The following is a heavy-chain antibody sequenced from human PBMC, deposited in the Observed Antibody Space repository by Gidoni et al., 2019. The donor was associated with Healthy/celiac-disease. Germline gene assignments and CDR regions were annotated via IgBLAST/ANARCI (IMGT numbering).Heavy chain of an antibody. CDR2: MNPNSGNK. Sequence: AEVKKPGASVKVYCKASGYTCTSYDINWVRQSTRQGLEWMGWMNPNSGNKVYAQKFQGRVTMTRNTSISTAYMELSSLRSEDTSVYYCARAPQAYDFCSGYYRVAFDYWGQGTLVTVSS. CDR3: ARAPQAYDFCSGYYRVAFDY. D-gene: IGHD3-3*01. J-gene: IGHJ4*02. V-gene: IGHV1-8*01. CDR1: GYTCTSYD.